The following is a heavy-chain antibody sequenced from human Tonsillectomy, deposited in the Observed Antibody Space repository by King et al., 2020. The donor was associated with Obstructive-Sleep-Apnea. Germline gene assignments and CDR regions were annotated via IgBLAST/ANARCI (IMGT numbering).Heavy chain of an antibody. CDR1: GGSISSYY. CDR2: IYYSGST. V-gene: IGHV4-59*08. CDR3: ARQGGYSSSWLY. D-gene: IGHD6-13*01. Sequence: QLQESGPGLVKPSETLSLTCTVSGGSISSYYWSWIRQPPGKGLEWIGYIYYSGSTNYNPSLKSRVTISVDTSKNQFSLKLSSVTAADTAVYYCARQGGYSSSWLYWGQGTLVTVSS. J-gene: IGHJ4*02.